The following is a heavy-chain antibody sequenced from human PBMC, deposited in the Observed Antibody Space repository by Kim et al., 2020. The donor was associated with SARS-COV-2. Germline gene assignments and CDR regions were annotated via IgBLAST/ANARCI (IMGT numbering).Heavy chain of an antibody. CDR2: ISSTSTYI. D-gene: IGHD3-10*01. CDR1: GFTFRTYS. CDR3: ARYTSMDYYYDMDV. V-gene: IGHV3-21*01. Sequence: GGSLRLSCAASGFTFRTYSMNWVRQAPGKGLEWVSSISSTSTYIYYADSVKGRFTISRDNAKNSLSLQMNSLRAEDTALYYCARYTSMDYYYDMDVWGQGTTVTVSS. J-gene: IGHJ6*02.